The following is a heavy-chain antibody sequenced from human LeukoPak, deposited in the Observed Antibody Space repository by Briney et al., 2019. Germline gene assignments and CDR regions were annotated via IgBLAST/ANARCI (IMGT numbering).Heavy chain of an antibody. D-gene: IGHD3-22*01. J-gene: IGHJ4*02. V-gene: IGHV1-2*06. CDR2: INPNSGGT. Sequence: ASVKVSCKASGGTFSSYAISWVRQAPGQGLEWMGRINPNSGGTNYAQKFQGRVTMTRDTSISTAYMELSRLRSDDTAVYHCARGGRYYDSSGYSGSTDYWGQGTLVTVSS. CDR3: ARGGRYYDSSGYSGSTDY. CDR1: GGTFSSYA.